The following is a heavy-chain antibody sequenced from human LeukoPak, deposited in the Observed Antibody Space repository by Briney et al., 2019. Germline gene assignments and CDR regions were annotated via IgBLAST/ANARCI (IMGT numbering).Heavy chain of an antibody. D-gene: IGHD3-22*01. CDR2: IIPILGIA. CDR3: ARVPDLYDSSGYYYGEARFDY. J-gene: IGHJ4*02. Sequence: ASVKVSCKASGYTFTDYYMHWLRQAPGQGLEWMGRIIPILGIANYAQKFQGRVTITADKSTSTAYMELSSLRSEDTAVYYCARVPDLYDSSGYYYGEARFDYWGQGTLVTVSS. CDR1: GYTFTDYY. V-gene: IGHV1-69*04.